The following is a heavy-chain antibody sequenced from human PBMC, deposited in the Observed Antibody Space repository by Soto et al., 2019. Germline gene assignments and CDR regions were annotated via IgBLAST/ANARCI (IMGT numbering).Heavy chain of an antibody. V-gene: IGHV1-2*02. CDR1: GHTFSDSS. CDR2: INLNSGDT. J-gene: IGHJ4*02. D-gene: IGHD5-12*01. CDR3: ARDLGGYDLYGPDS. Sequence: QVQLVQSGAEVKKPGASVKVSCKASGHTFSDSSMHWVRQAPGQGLGWRGWINLNSGDTNYAQKFQGRVAMTWDTSIKTAYMELTRLKSDDTAMYFCARDLGGYDLYGPDSWGQGTLVTVSS.